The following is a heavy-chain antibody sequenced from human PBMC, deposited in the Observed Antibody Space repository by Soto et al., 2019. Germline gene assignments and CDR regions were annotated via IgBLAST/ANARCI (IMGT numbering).Heavy chain of an antibody. CDR1: GFTFSDHY. CDR2: TRNKANSYTT. CDR3: ARGGYCSSTSCYSDYYGMDV. Sequence: PGGSLRLSCAASGFTFSDHYMDWVCQAPGKGLEWVGRTRNKANSYTTEYAASVKGRFTISRDDSKNSLYLQMNSLKTEDTAVYYCARGGYCSSTSCYSDYYGMDVWGQGTTVTV. D-gene: IGHD2-2*01. V-gene: IGHV3-72*01. J-gene: IGHJ6*02.